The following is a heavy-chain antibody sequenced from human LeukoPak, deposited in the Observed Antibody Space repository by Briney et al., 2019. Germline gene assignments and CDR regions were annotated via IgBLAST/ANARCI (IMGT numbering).Heavy chain of an antibody. V-gene: IGHV4-59*01. CDR2: IHYRGST. CDR3: ARSVLGYSYGLHIDY. J-gene: IGHJ4*02. Sequence: SETLSLTCTVSGGSISSYYWSWIRQSPGEGLEWIGYIHYRGSTNYSPSLKSRVTISVDTSKNQFSLKLSSLTAADTAVYYCARSVLGYSYGLHIDYWGQGTLVTVSS. D-gene: IGHD5-18*01. CDR1: GGSISSYY.